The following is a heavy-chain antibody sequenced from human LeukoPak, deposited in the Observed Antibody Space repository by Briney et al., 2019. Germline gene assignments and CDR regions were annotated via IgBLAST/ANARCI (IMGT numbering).Heavy chain of an antibody. V-gene: IGHV3-23*01. CDR2: ISGSGGST. CDR3: AKGNDILTGLWIDY. J-gene: IGHJ4*02. CDR1: GFTFSTCG. Sequence: GGSLRLSCAASGFTFSTCGMDWVRQAPGKGLEWVSAISGSGGSTYYADSVKGRFTISRDNSKNTLYLQMNSLRAEDTAVYYCAKGNDILTGLWIDYWGQGTLVTVSS. D-gene: IGHD3-9*01.